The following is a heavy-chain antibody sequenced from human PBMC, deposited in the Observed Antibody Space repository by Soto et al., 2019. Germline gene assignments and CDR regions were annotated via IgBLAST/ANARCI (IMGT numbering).Heavy chain of an antibody. CDR3: TTPFDY. D-gene: IGHD3-22*01. Sequence: SETLSLTCTVSGGSISSSSYYWGWIRQPPGKGLEWIGSIYYSGSTYYNPSLKSRVTISVDTSKNQFSLKLSSVTAAARSVVVITTPFDYWGQGTLVTVSS. CDR1: GGSISSSSYY. J-gene: IGHJ4*02. CDR2: IYYSGST. V-gene: IGHV4-39*01.